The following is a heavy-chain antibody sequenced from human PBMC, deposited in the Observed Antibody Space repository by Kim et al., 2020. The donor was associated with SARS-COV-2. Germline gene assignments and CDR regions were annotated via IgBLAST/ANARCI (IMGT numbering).Heavy chain of an antibody. V-gene: IGHV1-2*02. CDR1: GYTFTGYF. Sequence: ASVKVSCKASGYTFTGYFMYWVRQAPGQGLEWMGWINPNSGGTYYAQKFQGRVTMTRDTSISTAYMELSRLTSDDTAVYYCARGSLDRGVMSSFDYWGQGTLVTVSS. CDR2: INPNSGGT. CDR3: ARGSLDRGVMSSFDY. D-gene: IGHD3-10*01. J-gene: IGHJ4*02.